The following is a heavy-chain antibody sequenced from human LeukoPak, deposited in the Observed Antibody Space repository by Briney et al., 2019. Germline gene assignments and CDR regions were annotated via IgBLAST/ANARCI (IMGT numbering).Heavy chain of an antibody. CDR1: GFTFNTYA. V-gene: IGHV3-23*01. CDR2: ISDSGDST. CDR3: AKGTSRTTVLNYDY. Sequence: GGSLRLSCAASGFTFNTYAMSWVRQAPGKGLEWFSRISDSGDSTYYADSVKGRFTISRGNSRNTLYLQTNSLRAGDTAVYYCAKGTSRTTVLNYDYWGQGTLVTASS. J-gene: IGHJ4*02. D-gene: IGHD4-23*01.